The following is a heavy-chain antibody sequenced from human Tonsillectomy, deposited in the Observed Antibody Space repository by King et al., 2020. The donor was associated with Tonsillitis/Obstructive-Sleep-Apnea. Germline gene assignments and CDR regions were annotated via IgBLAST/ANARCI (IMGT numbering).Heavy chain of an antibody. V-gene: IGHV3-30*04. CDR3: ARPTEDHYYDIRDYYPNCFDP. J-gene: IGHJ5*02. Sequence: QLVQSGGAVVQPGRSLRVSCAASGFTFSTYAMHWVRQAPSKGLEWVAVISYDGSNKYYADSVKGRFTISRDNSKNTLYLRMNSLRAEDTAVYYCARPTEDHYYDIRDYYPNCFDPWGQGTLVSVSS. CDR2: ISYDGSNK. D-gene: IGHD3-22*01. CDR1: GFTFSTYA.